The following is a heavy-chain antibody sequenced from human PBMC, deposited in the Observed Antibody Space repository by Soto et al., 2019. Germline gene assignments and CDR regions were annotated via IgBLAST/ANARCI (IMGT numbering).Heavy chain of an antibody. D-gene: IGHD2-2*01. CDR3: EGDCSSTSCYSVNWFDP. J-gene: IGHJ5*02. V-gene: IGHV3-30*03. CDR1: GFTFSSYG. CDR2: ISYDGSNK. Sequence: PGGSLRLSCAASGFTFSSYGMHWVRQAPGKGLEWVAVISYDGSNKYYADSVKGRFTISRDNSKNTLYLQMNSLRAEDTAVYYCEGDCSSTSCYSVNWFDPWGQGTLVTVSS.